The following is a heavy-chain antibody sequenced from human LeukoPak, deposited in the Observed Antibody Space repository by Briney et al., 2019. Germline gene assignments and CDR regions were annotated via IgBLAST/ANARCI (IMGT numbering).Heavy chain of an antibody. CDR1: GYTFTGYY. Sequence: ASVKVSCKASGYTFTGYYMHWVRQAPGQGLEWMGWISAYNGNTNYAQKLQGRVTMTTDTSTSTAYMELRGLRSDDTAVYYCARESKATYNNDYWGQGTLVTVSS. J-gene: IGHJ4*02. V-gene: IGHV1-18*04. CDR3: ARESKATYNNDY. CDR2: ISAYNGNT. D-gene: IGHD5-24*01.